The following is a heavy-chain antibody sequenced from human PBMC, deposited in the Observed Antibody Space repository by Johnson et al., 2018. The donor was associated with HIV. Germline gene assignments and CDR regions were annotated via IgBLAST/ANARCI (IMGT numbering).Heavy chain of an antibody. V-gene: IGHV3-30*04. D-gene: IGHD2-15*01. Sequence: QVQLVESGGGVVQPGRSLRLSCAASGFTFSSYAMHWVRQAPGKGLEWVAVISYDGSNKYYADSVKGRLTISRDNSKNTLYLQMNSLRAEDTAVYYCARGDGSSLDAFDIWGQGTMLTVSS. CDR2: ISYDGSNK. CDR1: GFTFSSYA. J-gene: IGHJ3*02. CDR3: ARGDGSSLDAFDI.